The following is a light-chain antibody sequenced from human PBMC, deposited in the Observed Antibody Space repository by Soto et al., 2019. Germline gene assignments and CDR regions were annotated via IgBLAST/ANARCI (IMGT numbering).Light chain of an antibody. CDR2: GAS. CDR1: QSISSNY. V-gene: IGKV3-20*01. Sequence: EIVLTQSPGTLSMSPGGRATLSCRASQSISSNYLAWYQQKPGQAPRLLIYGASSRATGIPDRFSGSGSGTDFNLTISRLEAEDFAVYYCQQYGSSPRTFGQGTKVEFK. CDR3: QQYGSSPRT. J-gene: IGKJ1*01.